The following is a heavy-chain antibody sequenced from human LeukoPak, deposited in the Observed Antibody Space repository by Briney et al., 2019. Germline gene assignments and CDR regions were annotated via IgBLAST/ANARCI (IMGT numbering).Heavy chain of an antibody. CDR3: ARGGGGMATIDY. J-gene: IGHJ4*02. Sequence: PGGSLRLSCAASGFTFSSYAMSWVRQAPGKGLEWVSAISSSGSTIYYADSVKGRFAISRDNAKNSLYLQMNSLRAEDTAVYYCARGGGGMATIDYWGQGTLVTVSS. V-gene: IGHV3-48*04. CDR2: ISSSGSTI. D-gene: IGHD5-24*01. CDR1: GFTFSSYA.